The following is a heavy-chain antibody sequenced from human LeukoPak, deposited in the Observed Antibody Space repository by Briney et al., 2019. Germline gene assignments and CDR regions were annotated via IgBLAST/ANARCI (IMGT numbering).Heavy chain of an antibody. D-gene: IGHD3-10*02. CDR1: GGSINSYY. J-gene: IGHJ4*02. V-gene: IGHV4-59*01. CDR3: ARSKYGGPDY. CDR2: IYYSGRT. Sequence: NTSETLSLTCTVSGGSINSYYWSWIRQPPGKGLEWIGYIYYSGRTNYNPSLKSRVTISVNTSKNQFSLKLSSVTAADTAVYYCARSKYGGPDYWGQGTLVTVSS.